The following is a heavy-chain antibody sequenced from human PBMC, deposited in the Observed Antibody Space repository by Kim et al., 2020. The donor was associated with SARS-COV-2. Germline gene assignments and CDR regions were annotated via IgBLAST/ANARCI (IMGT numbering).Heavy chain of an antibody. D-gene: IGHD3-22*01. CDR1: GGSISSYY. CDR3: ARDYYDSSGYYYFDY. CDR2: IYTSGST. J-gene: IGHJ4*02. V-gene: IGHV4-4*07. Sequence: SETLSLTCTVSGGSISSYYWSWIRQPAGKGLEWIGRIYTSGSTNYNPSLKSRVTMSVDTSKNQFSLKLSSVTAADTAVYYCARDYYDSSGYYYFDYWGQGTLVTVSS.